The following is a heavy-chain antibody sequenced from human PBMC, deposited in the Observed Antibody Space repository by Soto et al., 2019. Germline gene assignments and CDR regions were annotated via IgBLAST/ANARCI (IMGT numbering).Heavy chain of an antibody. CDR1: GYTFTNYA. CDR3: ARTPTTVTTFSYFDY. J-gene: IGHJ4*02. V-gene: IGHV1-3*01. D-gene: IGHD4-17*01. Sequence: GASVKVCCKASGYTFTNYALHWVRQAPGQRFEWMGWINAGNGNTKYSRNFQDRVTITRDTSASTAYMELSNLRSEDTAIYYCARTPTTVTTFSYFDYWGQGALVTVSS. CDR2: INAGNGNT.